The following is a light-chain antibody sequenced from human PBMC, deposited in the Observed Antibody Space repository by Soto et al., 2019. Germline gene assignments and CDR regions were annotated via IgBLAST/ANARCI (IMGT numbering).Light chain of an antibody. Sequence: EIVMTQSPVTLSMSPGETATLSCRASQTVNNNVAWYQLKDGQVPRLLIYGASTRATDIPARFSGSGSGTDFTLTISSLQSEDFTLYYCQQYNNWPPTWTFGQGTKVDI. V-gene: IGKV3-15*01. CDR1: QTVNNN. J-gene: IGKJ1*01. CDR3: QQYNNWPPTWT. CDR2: GAS.